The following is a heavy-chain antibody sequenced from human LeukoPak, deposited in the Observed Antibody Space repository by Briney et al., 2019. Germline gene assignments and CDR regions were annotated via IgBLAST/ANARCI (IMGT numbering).Heavy chain of an antibody. CDR3: AGTWSFDY. V-gene: IGHV3-74*01. J-gene: IGHJ4*02. Sequence: GGSLRLSCVVSGFTFSNDWMHWVRQAPGKGLLWVSRINGDGTTTNYADSVKGRFTISRDNAKNTLYLQMDSLRAEDTAVYYCAGTWSFDYWGQGALVTVSS. D-gene: IGHD2-15*01. CDR2: INGDGTTT. CDR1: GFTFSNDW.